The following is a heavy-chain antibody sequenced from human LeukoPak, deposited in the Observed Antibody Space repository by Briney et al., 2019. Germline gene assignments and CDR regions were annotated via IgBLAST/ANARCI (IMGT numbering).Heavy chain of an antibody. Sequence: SETLSLTCTVSGGSISSYYWSWIRQPPGKGLEWIGYIVYSGSTNYNPSLNSRVTISIDMSKTQFSLKLSSVTAADTAVYYCARDGCSTGSCYSNYLDQWGQGTLVTVSS. D-gene: IGHD2-15*01. CDR3: ARDGCSTGSCYSNYLDQ. V-gene: IGHV4-59*01. CDR2: IVYSGST. CDR1: GGSISSYY. J-gene: IGHJ4*02.